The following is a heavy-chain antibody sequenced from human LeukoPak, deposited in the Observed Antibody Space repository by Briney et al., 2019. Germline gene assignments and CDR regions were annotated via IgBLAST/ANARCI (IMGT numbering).Heavy chain of an antibody. V-gene: IGHV3-74*01. CDR2: VNGDGTTT. J-gene: IGHJ4*02. D-gene: IGHD6-6*01. CDR1: GLTFSIYW. Sequence: GGSLRLSCAASGLTFSIYWMQWVRQAPGKGLVWVSRVNGDGTTTNYADAVKGRFTISRDNAKNTLYLQMNSLRAEDTAVYYCARGYSSSSEGDYFHYWGQGTLVTVSS. CDR3: ARGYSSSSEGDYFHY.